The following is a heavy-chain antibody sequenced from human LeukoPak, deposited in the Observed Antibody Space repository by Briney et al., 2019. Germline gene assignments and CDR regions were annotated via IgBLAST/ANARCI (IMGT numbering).Heavy chain of an antibody. J-gene: IGHJ4*02. V-gene: IGHV3-33*06. CDR2: IWYDGSNK. Sequence: GESLKISCAASGFTFSSYGMHWVRQAPGKGLEWVAVIWYDGSNKYYADSVKGRFTISRDNSKNTLYLQMNSLRAEDTAVYYCAKAANYDKPYYFDYWGQGTLVTVSS. CDR3: AKAANYDKPYYFDY. CDR1: GFTFSSYG. D-gene: IGHD3-9*01.